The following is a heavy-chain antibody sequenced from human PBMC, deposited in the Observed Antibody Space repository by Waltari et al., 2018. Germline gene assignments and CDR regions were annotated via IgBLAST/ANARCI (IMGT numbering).Heavy chain of an antibody. J-gene: IGHJ6*02. V-gene: IGHV3-7*01. CDR2: IKQDGSEK. CDR1: GFTFSSYL. Sequence: EVQLVESGGGLVQPGGSLRRSCAASGFTFSSYLVSWVRQAPGKGREWVAKIKQDGSEKYYVDSVKGRFTISRDNAKNSLYLQMNSLRAEDTAVYYCARDEVAVAGYYYYGMDVWGQGTTVTVSS. CDR3: ARDEVAVAGYYYYGMDV. D-gene: IGHD6-19*01.